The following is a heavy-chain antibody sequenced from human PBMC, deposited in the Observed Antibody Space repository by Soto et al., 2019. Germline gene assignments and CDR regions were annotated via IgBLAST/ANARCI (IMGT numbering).Heavy chain of an antibody. CDR1: GGSITSNSYF. CDR3: ACIFSGGYGYGFYYYGMDV. V-gene: IGHV4-39*01. CDR2: IYYSGST. D-gene: IGHD5-18*01. J-gene: IGHJ6*02. Sequence: SETLSLTCTVSGGSITSNSYFWAWIRQPPGKGLEWIGSIYYSGSTYYNPSLKSRVTISVDTSKNQFSLKLSSVTAADTAVYYCACIFSGGYGYGFYYYGMDVWGQGTTVT.